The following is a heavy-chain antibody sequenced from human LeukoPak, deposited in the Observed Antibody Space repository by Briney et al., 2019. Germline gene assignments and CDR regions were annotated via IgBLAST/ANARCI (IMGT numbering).Heavy chain of an antibody. D-gene: IGHD2-15*01. CDR1: GGSISNYDYY. V-gene: IGHV4-30-4*08. CDR3: ARLGYCSGGSCYSLYYYYGMDV. Sequence: SETLSLTCTVSGGSISNYDYYWSWIRQPPGKGLEWIGYIYYDGSAYYNPSLKSRVTISVDKSKNQFSLKLSSVTAADTAVYYCARLGYCSGGSCYSLYYYYGMDVWGQGTTVTVSS. J-gene: IGHJ6*02. CDR2: IYYDGSA.